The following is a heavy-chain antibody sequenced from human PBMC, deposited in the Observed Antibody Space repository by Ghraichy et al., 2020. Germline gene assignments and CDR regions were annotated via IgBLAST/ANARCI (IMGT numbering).Heavy chain of an antibody. V-gene: IGHV4-59*01. CDR1: GGSISSYY. D-gene: IGHD3-9*01. Sequence: SQTLSPTCTVSGGSISSYYWSWIRQPPGKGLEWIGYIYYSGSTNYNPSLKSRVTISVDTSKNQFSLKLSSVTAADTAVYYCARRRAGYDILTGYYASDTYYFDYWGQGTLVTVSS. CDR3: ARRRAGYDILTGYYASDTYYFDY. CDR2: IYYSGST. J-gene: IGHJ4*02.